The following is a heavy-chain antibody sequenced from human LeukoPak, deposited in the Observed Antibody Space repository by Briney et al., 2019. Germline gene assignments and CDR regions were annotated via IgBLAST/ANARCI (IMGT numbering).Heavy chain of an antibody. CDR3: ARVTGATFDY. J-gene: IGHJ4*02. V-gene: IGHV3-7*01. Sequence: PGGSLRLSCAGTGFICSSYEMSWVRQAPGKGLEWVANIKQDGSEKYYVDSVKGRFTISRDNAKNSLYLQMNSLRAEDTAVYYCARVTGATFDYWGQGTLVTVSS. D-gene: IGHD1-26*01. CDR1: GFICSSYE. CDR2: IKQDGSEK.